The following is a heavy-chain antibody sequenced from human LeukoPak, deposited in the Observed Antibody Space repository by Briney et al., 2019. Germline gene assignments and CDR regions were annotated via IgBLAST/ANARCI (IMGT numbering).Heavy chain of an antibody. Sequence: GGSLRLSCAASGFTLSSYAMSWVRQAHGKGPEWVSVISGSGGSTYYADSGKGRFTISTDNSKSKLYLQMNSLRAEDTAVYYCAKEKNYDSSGKMYYWGQGTLVTVYS. CDR1: GFTLSSYA. D-gene: IGHD3-22*01. CDR3: AKEKNYDSSGKMYY. J-gene: IGHJ4*02. CDR2: ISGSGGST. V-gene: IGHV3-23*01.